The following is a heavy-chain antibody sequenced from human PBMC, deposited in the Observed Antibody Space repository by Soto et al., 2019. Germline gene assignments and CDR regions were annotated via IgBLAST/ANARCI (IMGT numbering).Heavy chain of an antibody. V-gene: IGHV4-34*01. J-gene: IGHJ4*02. CDR2: VKDGGHT. D-gene: IGHD5-12*01. Sequence: QVQLQQWGAGLLKPSETLSLKCAVTGGSLSGYYWSWIRQPPGKGLEWIGEVKDGGHTNYSPSLRGRVTISSDTSINQFSLRLNSVTAADTGVYYCARGQEGVVATHWDQGSLVTVSS. CDR1: GGSLSGYY. CDR3: ARGQEGVVATH.